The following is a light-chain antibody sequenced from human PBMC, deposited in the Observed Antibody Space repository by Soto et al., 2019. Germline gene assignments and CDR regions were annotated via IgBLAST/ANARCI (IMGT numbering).Light chain of an antibody. Sequence: QSVLTQPPSASGTPGQRVTISCSGSSXNIGSNHVYWYQHLPGRAPKLLIYRNNQRPSGVPDRFSGSKSGTSASLAISGLRSEDEADYYCAAWDASLSGHVFGTGTKV. CDR3: AAWDASLSGHV. V-gene: IGLV1-47*01. CDR1: SXNIGSNH. CDR2: RNN. J-gene: IGLJ1*01.